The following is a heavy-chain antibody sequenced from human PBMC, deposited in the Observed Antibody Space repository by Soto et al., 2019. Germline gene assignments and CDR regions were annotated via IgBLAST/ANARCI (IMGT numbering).Heavy chain of an antibody. CDR1: GYTFTSYA. CDR3: ARTDIVVFYGMDV. J-gene: IGHJ6*02. Sequence: ASVKVSCKASGYTFTSYAMHWVRQAPGQRLEWMGWINAGNGNTKYSQKFQGWVIMTRDTSISTAYMELSRLRSDDTAVYYCARTDIVVFYGMDVWGQGTTVTVSS. CDR2: INAGNGNT. V-gene: IGHV1-3*01. D-gene: IGHD5-12*01.